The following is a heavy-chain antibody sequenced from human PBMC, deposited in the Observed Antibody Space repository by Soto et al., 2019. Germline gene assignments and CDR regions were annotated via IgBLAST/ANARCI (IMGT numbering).Heavy chain of an antibody. CDR2: ISYDGSNK. CDR3: AKDPTIFGVVLPFDP. V-gene: IGHV3-30*18. CDR1: GFTFSSYG. Sequence: PGGSLRLSCAASGFTFSSYGMHWVRQAPGKGLEWVAVISYDGSNKYYADSVKGRFTISRDNSKNTLYLQMNSLRAEDTAVYYCAKDPTIFGVVLPFDPWGQGTLVTVSS. J-gene: IGHJ5*02. D-gene: IGHD3-3*01.